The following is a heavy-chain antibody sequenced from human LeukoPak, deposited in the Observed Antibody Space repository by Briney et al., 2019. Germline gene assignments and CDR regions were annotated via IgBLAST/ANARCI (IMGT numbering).Heavy chain of an antibody. V-gene: IGHV3-21*01. CDR1: GFTFSSYS. Sequence: GGSLRLSCAASGFTFSSYSMNWVRQAPGKGLEWVSSISSSSSYIYYADSEKGRFTISRDNAKNSLYLQMNSLRAEDTAVYYCARDFFPIVDSSWYEIGYWGQGTLVTVSS. J-gene: IGHJ4*02. CDR3: ARDFFPIVDSSWYEIGY. D-gene: IGHD6-13*01. CDR2: ISSSSSYI.